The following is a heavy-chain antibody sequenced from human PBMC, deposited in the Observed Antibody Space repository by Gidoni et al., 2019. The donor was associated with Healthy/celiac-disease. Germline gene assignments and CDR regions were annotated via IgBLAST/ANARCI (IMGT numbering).Heavy chain of an antibody. Sequence: QVQLVQSGAEVTKPGSSVKVSCKACGITFSSSAISWVRQAPGQGLEWMGGIIPIFGTANYAQKFQGRVTITADESTSTAYMELSSLRSEDTAVYYCARITTVVTPQPFAFDYWGQGTLVTVSS. D-gene: IGHD4-17*01. CDR1: GITFSSSA. CDR2: IIPIFGTA. J-gene: IGHJ4*02. CDR3: ARITTVVTPQPFAFDY. V-gene: IGHV1-69*19.